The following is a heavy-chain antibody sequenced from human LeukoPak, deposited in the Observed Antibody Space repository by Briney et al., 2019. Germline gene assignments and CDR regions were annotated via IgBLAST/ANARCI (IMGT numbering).Heavy chain of an antibody. CDR3: ARVLAAAGTGPYYYYGMDV. J-gene: IGHJ6*02. Sequence: SETLSLTCAVHGGSFSGYYWSWIRQPPGKGLEWIGEINHSGSTNYNPSLKSRVTISVDTSKNQFSLKLSSVTAADTAVYYCARVLAAAGTGPYYYYGMDVWGQGTTVTVSS. V-gene: IGHV4-34*01. CDR1: GGSFSGYY. D-gene: IGHD6-13*01. CDR2: INHSGST.